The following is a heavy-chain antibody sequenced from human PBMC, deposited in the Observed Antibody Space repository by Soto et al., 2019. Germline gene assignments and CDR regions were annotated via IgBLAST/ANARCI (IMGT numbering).Heavy chain of an antibody. CDR2: ISSSSTI. CDR1: GFTFSTYS. Sequence: PGGSLRLSCAASGFTFSTYSMNWVRQAPGKGLEWVSSISSSSTIYYADSVKGRFTISRDNVQNSLYLQMHSLRAEDTAVYYCGRERGSGWTFDYWGQGTLVTVSS. V-gene: IGHV3-48*01. CDR3: GRERGSGWTFDY. J-gene: IGHJ4*02. D-gene: IGHD6-19*01.